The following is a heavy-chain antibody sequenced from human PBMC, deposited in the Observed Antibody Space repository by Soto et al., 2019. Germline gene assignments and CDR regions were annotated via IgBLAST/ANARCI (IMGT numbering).Heavy chain of an antibody. J-gene: IGHJ6*02. Sequence: QVQLVESGGGVVQPGRSLRLSCAASGFTFSSYGMHWVRQAPGKGLEWVAVISYDGSNKYYADSVKGRFTISRDNSKNPPYLQMNSLRAEDTAVYYCAKDRRSGSSIYYYYGMDVWGQGTTVTVSS. CDR1: GFTFSSYG. CDR3: AKDRRSGSSIYYYYGMDV. V-gene: IGHV3-30*18. D-gene: IGHD1-26*01. CDR2: ISYDGSNK.